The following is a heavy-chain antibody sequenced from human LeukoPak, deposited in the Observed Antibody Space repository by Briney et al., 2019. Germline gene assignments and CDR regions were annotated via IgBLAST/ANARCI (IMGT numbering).Heavy chain of an antibody. CDR1: GYTFTIYD. Sequence: ASGTVSFKASGYTFTIYDINWVRQAPGQGMEWMGWMNLNSGNTGYAQKFQGRVTMTRNTSISTAYMELSSLRSEDTAVYYCARGQGQWLVRGYYYYYGMDVWGQGTTVTVSS. D-gene: IGHD6-19*01. CDR2: MNLNSGNT. CDR3: ARGQGQWLVRGYYYYYGMDV. V-gene: IGHV1-8*01. J-gene: IGHJ6*02.